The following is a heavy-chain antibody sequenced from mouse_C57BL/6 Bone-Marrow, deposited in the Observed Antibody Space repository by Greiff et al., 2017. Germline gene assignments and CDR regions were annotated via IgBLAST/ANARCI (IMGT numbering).Heavy chain of an antibody. CDR2: IYPGNSDT. Sequence: EVQLQQSGTVLARPGASVKMSCKTSGYTFTSYWMHWVKKRPGQGLEWIGAIYPGNSDTSYNQKFKGKAKLTAVTSASTAYMELSSLTNEDSAVYYCTRPPIYDGYWFAYWGQGTLVTVSA. CDR1: GYTFTSYW. J-gene: IGHJ3*01. D-gene: IGHD2-3*01. V-gene: IGHV1-5*01. CDR3: TRPPIYDGYWFAY.